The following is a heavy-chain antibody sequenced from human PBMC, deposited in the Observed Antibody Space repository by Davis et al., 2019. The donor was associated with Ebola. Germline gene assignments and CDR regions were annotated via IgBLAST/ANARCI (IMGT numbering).Heavy chain of an antibody. CDR1: GGSIISYY. CDR2: IFYSGGT. Sequence: MPSETLSLTCTVSGGSIISYYWSWIRQPPGKRLEWIGNIFYSGGTKYNPSLKSRVTISVDTSKNQFSLKLSSVTAADTAVYYCARQLTMVRGVIPWLDPWGQGTLVTVSS. D-gene: IGHD3-10*01. CDR3: ARQLTMVRGVIPWLDP. V-gene: IGHV4-59*08. J-gene: IGHJ5*02.